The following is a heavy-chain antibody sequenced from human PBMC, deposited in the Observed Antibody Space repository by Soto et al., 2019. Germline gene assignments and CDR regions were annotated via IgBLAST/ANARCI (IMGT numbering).Heavy chain of an antibody. J-gene: IGHJ3*02. V-gene: IGHV1-24*01. CDR3: ATAGAWVLGYAFDI. CDR1: GYTLTELS. Sequence: ASVKVSCKVSGYTLTELSMHWVRQAPGKGLEWMGGFDPEDGETIYAQKFQGRVTMTEDTSTDTAYMELSSLRSEDTAVYYCATAGAWVLGYAFDIWGQGTMVTVSS. D-gene: IGHD7-27*01. CDR2: FDPEDGET.